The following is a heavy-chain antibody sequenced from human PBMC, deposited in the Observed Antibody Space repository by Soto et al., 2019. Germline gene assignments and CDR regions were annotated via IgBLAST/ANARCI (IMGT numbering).Heavy chain of an antibody. CDR2: MNHGGKS. Sequence: QVQLQQWGARLLKPSQTLSLTCAVYGGSFSGYYWTWIRQSPGKGLEWIGEMNHGGKSNHNPSLKSRVTTTLDTSKNQDSLKLTSVTAADTAVYYWARGITTKLVQTDAPDKYYFDSWGQGTLVTVST. V-gene: IGHV4-34*02. D-gene: IGHD3-22*01. CDR1: GGSFSGYY. J-gene: IGHJ4*02. CDR3: ARGITTKLVQTDAPDKYYFDS.